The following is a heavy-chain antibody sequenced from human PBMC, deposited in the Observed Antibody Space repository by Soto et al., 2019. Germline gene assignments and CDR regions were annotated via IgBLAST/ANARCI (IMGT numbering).Heavy chain of an antibody. CDR3: AKSMGGTANGMGV. Sequence: EVQLVESGGGVVQPGRSLRLSCAASGLSFDDYAMHWVRQVPGKGLEWVSGISWNGGSIGYADSVKGRFSISRDNAKNSLYLQMNSLRVEDTALYYCAKSMGGTANGMGVWGQGTTVTVSS. J-gene: IGHJ6*02. V-gene: IGHV3-9*01. CDR1: GLSFDDYA. D-gene: IGHD2-21*02. CDR2: ISWNGGSI.